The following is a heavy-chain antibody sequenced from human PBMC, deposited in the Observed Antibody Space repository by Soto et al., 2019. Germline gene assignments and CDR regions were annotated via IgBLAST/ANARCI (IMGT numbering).Heavy chain of an antibody. Sequence: QVQLVQSGAEVKKPGSSVKVSCKASGGTFSSYTISWVRQAPGQGLEWMGRIIPILGISNYEQKFQGRVTITADKSTSTAYMELSSLGSEDTAVYYCARGGPIVLVVAATDAFDIWGQGTMVTVSS. V-gene: IGHV1-69*02. CDR3: ARGGPIVLVVAATDAFDI. CDR1: GGTFSSYT. J-gene: IGHJ3*02. D-gene: IGHD2-15*01. CDR2: IIPILGIS.